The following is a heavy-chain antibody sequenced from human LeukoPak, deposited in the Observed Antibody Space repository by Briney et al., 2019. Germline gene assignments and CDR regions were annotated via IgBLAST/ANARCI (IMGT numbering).Heavy chain of an antibody. V-gene: IGHV3-48*02. Sequence: GGSLRLSCAASGFTFSSYSMNWVRQAPGKGLEWVSYISSGSSTIYYADSVKGRFTISRDNAKNSLYLQMNSLRDEDTAVYYCARDTRVCGGGCFESFDYWGQGTLVTVSS. CDR3: ARDTRVCGGGCFESFDY. J-gene: IGHJ4*02. CDR1: GFTFSSYS. CDR2: ISSGSSTI. D-gene: IGHD2-21*02.